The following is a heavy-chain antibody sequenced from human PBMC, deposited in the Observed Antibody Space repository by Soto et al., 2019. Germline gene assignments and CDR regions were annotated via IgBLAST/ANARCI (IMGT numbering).Heavy chain of an antibody. D-gene: IGHD3-16*01. J-gene: IGHJ6*02. V-gene: IGHV3-23*01. Sequence: EVQLLESGGGLVQPGGSMRLSCAASGFTFSSYAMSWVRQAPGKGLEWVSGISGSGGSTYYADSVKGQFTISRDNSKNPLHLQMNSRRAEDTAVYYWAKVGEMAPPGGMDVWGQGTTVTVSS. CDR3: AKVGEMAPPGGMDV. CDR1: GFTFSSYA. CDR2: ISGSGGST.